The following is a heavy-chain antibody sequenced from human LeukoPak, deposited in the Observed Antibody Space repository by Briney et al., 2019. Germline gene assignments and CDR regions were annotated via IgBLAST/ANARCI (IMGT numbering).Heavy chain of an antibody. D-gene: IGHD2-2*01. Sequence: ASVKVSCKASGYTFTSYGISWVRQAPGQGLEWMGWISAYNGNTNYAQKLQGRVTMTTDTSTGTAYMELRSLRSDDTAVYYCARRVVPAAMRVGYYYYMDVWGKGTTVTVSS. J-gene: IGHJ6*03. V-gene: IGHV1-18*01. CDR1: GYTFTSYG. CDR3: ARRVVPAAMRVGYYYYMDV. CDR2: ISAYNGNT.